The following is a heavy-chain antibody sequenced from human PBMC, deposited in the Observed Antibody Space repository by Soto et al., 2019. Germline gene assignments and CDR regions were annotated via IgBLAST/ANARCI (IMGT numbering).Heavy chain of an antibody. CDR1: GFTFSNAW. V-gene: IGHV3-15*01. CDR3: TTTLGPLGTDAFDI. Sequence: LRLSCAASGFTFSNAWMSWVRQAPGKGLEWVGRIKSKTDGGTTDYAAPVKGRFTISRDDSKNTLYLQMNSLKTEDTAVYYCTTTLGPLGTDAFDIWGQGTMVTVSS. J-gene: IGHJ3*02. D-gene: IGHD7-27*01. CDR2: IKSKTDGGTT.